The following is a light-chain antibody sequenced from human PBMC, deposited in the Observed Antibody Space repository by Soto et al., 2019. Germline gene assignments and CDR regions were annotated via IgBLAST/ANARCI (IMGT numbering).Light chain of an antibody. Sequence: EIVLTQSPGTLSLSPGERATLSCRASQSVSSSYLAWYQQKPGQAPRPLIYGASSRAIGIPDRFSGSVSGIDFTLTISRLEPEDFAVYYCQQYGSSPWTFGQGTKVEIK. CDR2: GAS. V-gene: IGKV3-20*01. CDR1: QSVSSSY. CDR3: QQYGSSPWT. J-gene: IGKJ1*01.